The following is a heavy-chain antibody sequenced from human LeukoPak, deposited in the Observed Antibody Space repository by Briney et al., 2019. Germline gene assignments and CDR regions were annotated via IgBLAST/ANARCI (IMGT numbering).Heavy chain of an antibody. CDR3: ARYIVVIPAATPKYNYYYYGMDV. V-gene: IGHV1-18*01. CDR2: ISAYNGNT. J-gene: IGHJ6*02. D-gene: IGHD2-2*02. CDR1: GYTFTSYG. Sequence: ASVKFSCKASGYTFTSYGISWVRQAPGQGLEWMGWISAYNGNTNYAQKLQGRVTMTTDTSTSTAYVELRSLRSDDTAVYYCARYIVVIPAATPKYNYYYYGMDVWGQGTTVTVSS.